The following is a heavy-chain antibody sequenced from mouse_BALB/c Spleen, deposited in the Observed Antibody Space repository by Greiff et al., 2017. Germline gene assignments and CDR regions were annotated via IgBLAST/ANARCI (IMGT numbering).Heavy chain of an antibody. CDR3: AIMITGAMDY. V-gene: IGHV14-3*02. D-gene: IGHD2-4*01. J-gene: IGHJ4*01. CDR2: IDPANGNT. CDR1: GFNIKDTY. Sequence: EVKLQESGAELVKPGASVKLSCTASGFNIKDTYMHWVKQRPEQGLEWIGRIDPANGNTKYDPKFQGKATITADTSSNTAYLQLSSLTSEDTAVYYCAIMITGAMDYWGQGTSVTVSS.